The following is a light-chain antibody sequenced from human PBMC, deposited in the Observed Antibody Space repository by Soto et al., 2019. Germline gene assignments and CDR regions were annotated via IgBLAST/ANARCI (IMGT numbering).Light chain of an antibody. Sequence: QSVLTQPASVSGSPGQSITVSCTGTRSDIGGYNFVSWYQQHPGKAPKLMIYEVSDRPSGVSNRFSGSKSGNTASLTISGLQAEDEADYYCSSYTSSNTLVFGGGTKLPS. CDR3: SSYTSSNTLV. CDR2: EVS. CDR1: RSDIGGYNF. V-gene: IGLV2-14*01. J-gene: IGLJ3*02.